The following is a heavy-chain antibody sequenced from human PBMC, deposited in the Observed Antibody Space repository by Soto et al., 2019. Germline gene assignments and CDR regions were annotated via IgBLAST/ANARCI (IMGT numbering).Heavy chain of an antibody. CDR1: GGSISNYF. CDR2: IDNSGST. D-gene: IGHD3-3*01. CDR3: ARGGQDFSSGPFDY. J-gene: IGHJ4*02. V-gene: IGHV4-4*07. Sequence: TSETLSLTCTVSGGSISNYFCNWIRQPAGKGLEWIGRIDNSGSTNYNPSLKSRITMSADTSRNQFSLKLNSVTAADKAVYYCARGGQDFSSGPFDYWGQGALGTVSS.